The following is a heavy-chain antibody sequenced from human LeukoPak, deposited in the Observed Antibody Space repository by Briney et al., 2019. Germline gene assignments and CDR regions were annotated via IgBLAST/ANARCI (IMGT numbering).Heavy chain of an antibody. J-gene: IGHJ4*02. D-gene: IGHD5-18*01. Sequence: PGGSLRLSCAASGFTFSNYWMSWIRQAPGKGLEWVSYISSSSSTIYYADSVKGRFTISRDNAKNSLYLQMNSLRAEDTAVYYCARDTASDYWGQGTLVTVSS. CDR1: GFTFSNYW. V-gene: IGHV3-48*04. CDR3: ARDTASDY. CDR2: ISSSSSTI.